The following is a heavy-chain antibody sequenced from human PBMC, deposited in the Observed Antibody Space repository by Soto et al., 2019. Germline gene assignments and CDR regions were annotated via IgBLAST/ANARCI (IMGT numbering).Heavy chain of an antibody. CDR2: ISAYNGNT. J-gene: IGHJ4*02. V-gene: IGHV1-18*04. CDR3: ARFAESAGQSVDY. CDR1: WYTLTSCG. Sequence: VASVKVSCTASWYTLTSCGISWVRQSPGQGLEWMGLISAYNGNTKYAQRFQGRVTMTTDTSTSTAYMELRSLKSHDTAVHYRARFAESAGQSVDYSRQGTLVTVSS.